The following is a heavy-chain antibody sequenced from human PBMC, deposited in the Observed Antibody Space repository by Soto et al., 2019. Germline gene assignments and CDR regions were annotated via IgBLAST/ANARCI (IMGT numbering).Heavy chain of an antibody. V-gene: IGHV3-21*01. CDR2: ISSSSNYI. CDR1: GFSFSSYS. J-gene: IGHJ4*02. D-gene: IGHD4-4*01. CDR3: ARDRVEMATVFDY. Sequence: GGSLRLSCVASGFSFSSYSMNWVRQAPGKGLEWVSSISSSSNYIYYADSVKGRFTLSRDNAKNSLYLQMNSLRAEDTAVYYCARDRVEMATVFDYWGQGTLVTVSS.